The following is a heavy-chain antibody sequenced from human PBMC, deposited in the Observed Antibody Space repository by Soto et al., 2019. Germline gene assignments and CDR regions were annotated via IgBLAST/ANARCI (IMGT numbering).Heavy chain of an antibody. CDR2: INPNGGST. J-gene: IGHJ4*02. V-gene: IGHV1-46*04. CDR3: ANGRYCSGGSCYSGVY. Sequence: GASVKVSCKASGYIFINYYIHWVRQAPGQGLEWIGIINPNGGSTYYADSVKGRFTISRDNSKNTLYLQMNSLRAEDTAVYYCANGRYCSGGSCYSGVYWGQGTLVTVSS. D-gene: IGHD2-15*01. CDR1: GYIFINYY.